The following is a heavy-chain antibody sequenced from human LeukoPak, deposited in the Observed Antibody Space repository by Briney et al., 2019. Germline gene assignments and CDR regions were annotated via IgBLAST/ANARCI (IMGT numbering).Heavy chain of an antibody. CDR1: GFTFSRYW. CDR3: AKTPSPYTTSSRDY. D-gene: IGHD6-6*01. J-gene: IGHJ4*02. CDR2: MKQDGSEK. V-gene: IGHV3-7*03. Sequence: GGSLRLSCAASGFTFSRYWMTWVRQAPGKGLEWVANMKQDGSEKYYVDSVKGRFTISRDNAKNSLYLQMNSLRAEDTAVYYCAKTPSPYTTSSRDYWGQGTLVTVSS.